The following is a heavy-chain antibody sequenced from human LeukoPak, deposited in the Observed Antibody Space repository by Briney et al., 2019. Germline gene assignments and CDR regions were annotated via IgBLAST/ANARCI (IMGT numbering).Heavy chain of an antibody. CDR1: GFTFSSYE. CDR2: SNSDGSST. D-gene: IGHD4-23*01. CDR3: ARDLKGPVNDVFDM. V-gene: IGHV3-74*01. J-gene: IGHJ3*02. Sequence: GGSLRLSCAASGFTFSSYEVNWVRQAPGKGLVWVSHSNSDGSSTSYADSVRGRFTISRDNAKNTLYLQMNSLRAEDTAVYYCARDLKGPVNDVFDMWGQGTMVTVSS.